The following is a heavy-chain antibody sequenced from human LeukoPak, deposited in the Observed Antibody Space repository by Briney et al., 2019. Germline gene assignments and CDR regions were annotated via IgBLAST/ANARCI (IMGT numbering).Heavy chain of an antibody. V-gene: IGHV4-4*07. CDR3: ARDVSWFDA. CDR2: ISTSGST. J-gene: IGHJ5*02. Sequence: SETLSLTCTLSGGSISSSYWSWIRQPAGEGLEWIGRISTSGSTNYNPSLKSRVTVSVDTSKMQLSLKLTSVTAADTAVYYCARDVSWFDAWGQGTLVTVSS. CDR1: GGSISSSY.